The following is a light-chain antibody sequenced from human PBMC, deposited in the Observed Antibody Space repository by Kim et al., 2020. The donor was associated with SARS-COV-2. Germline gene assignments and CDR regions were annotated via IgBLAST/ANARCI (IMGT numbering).Light chain of an antibody. CDR1: QSVSSSY. V-gene: IGKV3-20*01. Sequence: EIVLTQSPGTLSLSPGERATLSCRASQSVSSSYLAWYQQKPGQAPRLLINGASSRATGIPDRFSGSGSGTDFTLTISRLEPEDFAVYYYQQYGSSPPYSFGQGTKLEI. CDR2: GAS. J-gene: IGKJ2*03. CDR3: QQYGSSPPYS.